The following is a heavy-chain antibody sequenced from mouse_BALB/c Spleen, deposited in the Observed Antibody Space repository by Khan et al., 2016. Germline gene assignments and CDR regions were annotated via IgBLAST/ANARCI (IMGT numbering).Heavy chain of an antibody. Sequence: EVQLQESGGGLVQPGGSLKLSCAVSGFAFRRYWMSWVRQAPGRGLEWIGEINPDSSTINYTPSLKDKFIISRDNAKNTLYLQMSKVRSDDTAFYYCTRLYDYCCSDYWGQGTTLTVSS. J-gene: IGHJ2*01. D-gene: IGHD1-1*01. CDR1: GFAFRRYW. CDR3: TRLYDYCCSDY. CDR2: INPDSSTI. V-gene: IGHV4-1*02.